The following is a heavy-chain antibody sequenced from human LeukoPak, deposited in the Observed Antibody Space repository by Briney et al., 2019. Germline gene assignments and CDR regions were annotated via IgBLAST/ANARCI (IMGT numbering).Heavy chain of an antibody. CDR3: AKDRGYSYGYGWFDP. Sequence: PGRSLRLSWAASGFTFDDYAMHWVRQAPGKGLEWVSGISWNSGSIGYADSVKGRFTISRDNAKNSLYLQMNSLRAEDTALYYCAKDRGYSYGYGWFDPWGQGTLVTVSS. V-gene: IGHV3-9*01. CDR2: ISWNSGSI. CDR1: GFTFDDYA. D-gene: IGHD5-18*01. J-gene: IGHJ5*02.